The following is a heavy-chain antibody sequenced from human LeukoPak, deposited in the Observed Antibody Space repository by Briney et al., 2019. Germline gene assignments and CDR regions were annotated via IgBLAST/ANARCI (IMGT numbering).Heavy chain of an antibody. Sequence: PSETPSLTCAVSGGSITSTDWWSWVRQPPGKGLEWIGEVYHTGSTNYNPSLKSRVTMSVDKSKNQFSLELRSVTAADTAVYYCASGYGYFDFWGQGTLVPVSS. CDR2: VYHTGST. J-gene: IGHJ4*02. CDR3: ASGYGYFDF. CDR1: GGSITSTDW. V-gene: IGHV4-4*02. D-gene: IGHD5-12*01.